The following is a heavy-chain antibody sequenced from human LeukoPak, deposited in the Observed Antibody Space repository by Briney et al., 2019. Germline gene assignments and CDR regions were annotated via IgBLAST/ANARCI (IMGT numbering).Heavy chain of an antibody. Sequence: SETLSLTCTVSGGSISSYYWSWIRQPPGKGLEWIGYIYYSGSTNYNPSLKSRVTISVDTSKNQFSLKLNSVTAADTAVYCGGWASGVWFGEFRGGFDYWGQGTLVTVSS. V-gene: IGHV4-59*01. CDR1: GGSISSYY. D-gene: IGHD3-10*01. CDR3: GWASGVWFGEFRGGFDY. CDR2: IYYSGST. J-gene: IGHJ4*02.